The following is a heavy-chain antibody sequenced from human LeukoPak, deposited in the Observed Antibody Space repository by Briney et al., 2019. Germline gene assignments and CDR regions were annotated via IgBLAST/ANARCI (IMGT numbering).Heavy chain of an antibody. CDR2: IYHSGST. D-gene: IGHD2-15*01. CDR1: GGSISSGGYS. Sequence: PSQTLSLTCAVSGGSISSGGYSWRWIRQPPGKGLEWIGYIYHSGSTYYNPALESRVTISVDRSKKQFSLKLSSVTAADTAVYYCARGRYCSGGSCYSAAPLDYWGQGTLVTVSS. CDR3: ARGRYCSGGSCYSAAPLDY. V-gene: IGHV4-30-2*01. J-gene: IGHJ4*02.